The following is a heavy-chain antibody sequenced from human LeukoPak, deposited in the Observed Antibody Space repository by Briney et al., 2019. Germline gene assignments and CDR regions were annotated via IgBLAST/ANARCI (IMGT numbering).Heavy chain of an antibody. CDR1: GYTFTSYD. CDR3: ARESTDSSFDY. V-gene: IGHV1-2*02. D-gene: IGHD6-13*01. CDR2: MNPNSGGT. J-gene: IGHJ4*02. Sequence: GASVKVSCKASGYTFTSYDINWVRQATGQGLEWMGWMNPNSGGTNYAQKFQGRVAMTRDTSISTAYMELSRLRSDDTAVYYCARESTDSSFDYWGQGTLVTVSS.